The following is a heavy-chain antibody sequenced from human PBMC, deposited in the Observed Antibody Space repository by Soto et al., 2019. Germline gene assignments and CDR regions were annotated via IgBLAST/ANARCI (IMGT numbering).Heavy chain of an antibody. J-gene: IGHJ3*02. CDR3: ARDHRGGTDAFDI. CDR1: GYTFTSFG. CDR2: ISAYNGNT. Sequence: QVQLVQSGAEVKKPGASVKVSCKASGYTFTSFGISWVRQAPGQGLEWMGWISAYNGNTNYAENLQGRVTMTTDTSTSTPYMELRSLRSDDTAVYYCARDHRGGTDAFDIWGQGTMVTVSS. D-gene: IGHD2-15*01. V-gene: IGHV1-18*01.